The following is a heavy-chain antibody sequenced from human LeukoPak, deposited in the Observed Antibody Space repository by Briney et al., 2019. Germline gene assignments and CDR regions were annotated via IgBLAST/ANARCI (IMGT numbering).Heavy chain of an antibody. CDR2: ISGSGSKT. CDR3: AKDPGPNWGSDWFDR. Sequence: GGSLRLFCAASGFTFSSYAISWVRQAPGKGLEWVSAISGSGSKTYYADFAKGRFTISRDNAKNTVYMQMNSLRAEDTALYYCAKDPGPNWGSDWFDRWGQGTLVTVSS. CDR1: GFTFSSYA. V-gene: IGHV3-23*01. J-gene: IGHJ5*02. D-gene: IGHD7-27*01.